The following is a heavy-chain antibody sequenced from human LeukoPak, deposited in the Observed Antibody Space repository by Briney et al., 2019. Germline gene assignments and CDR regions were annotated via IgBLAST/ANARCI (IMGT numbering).Heavy chain of an antibody. CDR1: GFTFDDYG. V-gene: IGHV3-33*08. CDR3: ARDHSSGWYSDYFDY. Sequence: GGSLRLSCAASGFTFDDYGMHWVRQAPGKGLEWVAVIWYDGSNKYYADSVKGRFTISRDNSKNTLYLQMNSLRAEDTAVYYCARDHSSGWYSDYFDYWGQGTLVTVSP. D-gene: IGHD6-19*01. J-gene: IGHJ4*02. CDR2: IWYDGSNK.